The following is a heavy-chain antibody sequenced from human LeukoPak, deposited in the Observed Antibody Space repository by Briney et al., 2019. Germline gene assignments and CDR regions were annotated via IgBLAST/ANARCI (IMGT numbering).Heavy chain of an antibody. Sequence: SETLSLTCTVSGCSISNYYWSWLRQPPGKGLEWIGYIYYSGSTNYNPSLKSRVTITVETSKNQFFVTLNPGSPDTTALYYCSRVSASYAPDYWGQGTMVTVSS. CDR2: IYYSGST. J-gene: IGHJ4*02. CDR1: GCSISNYY. V-gene: IGHV4-59*12. CDR3: SRVSASYAPDY. D-gene: IGHD3-16*01.